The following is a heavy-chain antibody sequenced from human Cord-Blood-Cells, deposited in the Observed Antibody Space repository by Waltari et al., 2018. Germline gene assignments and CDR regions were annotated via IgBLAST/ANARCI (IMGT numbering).Heavy chain of an antibody. CDR2: INPNSGGT. V-gene: IGHV1-2*02. CDR3: ARGGIAAAGYYYYYMDV. J-gene: IGHJ6*03. Sequence: QVQLVQSGAEVKKPGASVKVSCQASGYTFTGYYMHWVRQAPGQGLEWMGWINPNSGGTKYAQKLQGRVTMTRDTSISTAYMELSRLRSDDTAVYYCARGGIAAAGYYYYYMDVWGKGTTVTVSS. D-gene: IGHD6-13*01. CDR1: GYTFTGYY.